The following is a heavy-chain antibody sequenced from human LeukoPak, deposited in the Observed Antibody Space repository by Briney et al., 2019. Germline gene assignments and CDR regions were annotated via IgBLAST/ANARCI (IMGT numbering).Heavy chain of an antibody. CDR1: GLTFSIYN. J-gene: IGHJ4*02. D-gene: IGHD6-6*01. V-gene: IGHV3-21*01. Sequence: TAGGSLRLSCAASGLTFSIYNMNWVRQAPGKALEWVSSISSSSSYIYYADSVKGRFTISRDNAKNSLYLQMNSLRAEDTAVYYCASRIAARPIDYWGQGTLVTVSS. CDR2: ISSSSSYI. CDR3: ASRIAARPIDY.